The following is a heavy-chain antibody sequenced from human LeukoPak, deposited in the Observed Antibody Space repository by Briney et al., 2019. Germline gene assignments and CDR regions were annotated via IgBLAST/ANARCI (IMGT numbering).Heavy chain of an antibody. Sequence: PGGSLRLSCAASGFPFSAYWMLWARQAPGKGLVWVSRITSDGATSYADSVKGRFTISRENAKNTQYLQLNSLRAEDTAVYYCARIDWVTDFWGQGTLVTVSS. CDR1: GFPFSAYW. V-gene: IGHV3-74*01. D-gene: IGHD2-21*01. CDR2: ITSDGAT. J-gene: IGHJ4*02. CDR3: ARIDWVTDF.